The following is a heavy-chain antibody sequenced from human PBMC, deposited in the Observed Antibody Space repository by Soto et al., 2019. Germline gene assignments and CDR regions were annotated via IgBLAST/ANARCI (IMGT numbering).Heavy chain of an antibody. CDR1: GYSFTDYH. Sequence: GASVKVSCKASGYSFTDYHIHWVRQAPGQGLEWLGRINPKSGGTSTAQKFQGWVTMTRDRSISTVYMELRSLTSDDTAVYFCARDLDASGSYFTNYWGQGTLVTVSS. J-gene: IGHJ4*02. CDR3: ARDLDASGSYFTNY. CDR2: INPKSGGT. V-gene: IGHV1-2*04. D-gene: IGHD3-10*01.